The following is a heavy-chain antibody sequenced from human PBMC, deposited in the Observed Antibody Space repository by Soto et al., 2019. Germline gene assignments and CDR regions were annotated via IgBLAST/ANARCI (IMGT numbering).Heavy chain of an antibody. V-gene: IGHV3-23*01. CDR2: ITNTGGST. CDR1: GFTFSSNA. CDR3: AKDPEWELPKYYFDY. J-gene: IGHJ4*02. Sequence: GGSLRLSCAASGFTFSSNAMSWVRQAPGKGLEWVSVITNTGGSTYYADSVKGRFTISRDNSKNTLYLQMNSLRAEDTAVYYCAKDPEWELPKYYFDYWGQGTLVTVSS. D-gene: IGHD1-26*01.